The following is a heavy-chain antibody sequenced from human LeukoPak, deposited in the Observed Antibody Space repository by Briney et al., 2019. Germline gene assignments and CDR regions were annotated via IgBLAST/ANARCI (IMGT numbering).Heavy chain of an antibody. Sequence: SVKVSCKASGGTFRSGSINWVRQAPGQGLEWMGRIVPMPDITTYSQTFQGRVTIPADKSTSTAYMELSSLTSEDTAVYYCARASDLVTTWDYFDSWGQGSLVIVSS. D-gene: IGHD4-17*01. CDR3: ARASDLVTTWDYFDS. J-gene: IGHJ4*02. CDR2: IVPMPDIT. CDR1: GGTFRSGS. V-gene: IGHV1-69*02.